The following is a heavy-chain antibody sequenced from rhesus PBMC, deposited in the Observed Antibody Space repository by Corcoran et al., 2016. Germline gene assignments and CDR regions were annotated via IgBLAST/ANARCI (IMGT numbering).Heavy chain of an antibody. Sequence: EVRLVESGGGLVQPGGSLRLSCAASGFNFSDYYMSWVRQAPWKGPVWVTLLEHRANKAPTEYAASVKGRFTISRDDSKSIANLQMNSLKTEDTAVYYCVRWVVVSATFDYWGQGVLVTVSS. CDR2: LEHRANKAPT. CDR1: GFNFSDYY. D-gene: IGHD2-8*01. CDR3: VRWVVVSATFDY. J-gene: IGHJ4*01. V-gene: IGHV3-116*02.